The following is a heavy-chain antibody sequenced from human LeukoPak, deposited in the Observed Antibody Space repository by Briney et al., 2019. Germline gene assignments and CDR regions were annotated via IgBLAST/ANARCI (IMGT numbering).Heavy chain of an antibody. CDR3: ARVRIAVAGTPLDY. Sequence: SETLSLACAVSGGSISSSNWWSWVRQPPGKGLEWIGEIYHSGSTNYNPSLKSRVTISVDKSKNQFSLKLSSVTAADTAVYYCARVRIAVAGTPLDYWGQGTLVTVSS. D-gene: IGHD6-19*01. V-gene: IGHV4-4*02. CDR1: GGSISSSNW. J-gene: IGHJ4*02. CDR2: IYHSGST.